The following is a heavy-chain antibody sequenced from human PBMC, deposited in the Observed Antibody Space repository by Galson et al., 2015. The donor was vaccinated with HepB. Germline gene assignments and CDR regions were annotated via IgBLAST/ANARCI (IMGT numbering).Heavy chain of an antibody. V-gene: IGHV1-3*01. J-gene: IGHJ5*02. CDR1: GYTFSDYA. Sequence: SVKVSCKASGYTFSDYAIHWVRQAPGQRLEWMGWITAGNGKTKYSQKFQGRITITRDTSASTVFMELGSLRSEDTAVYYCARGLLRFMELLSGNWFAPWGQGTLVTVSS. CDR3: ARGLLRFMELLSGNWFAP. CDR2: ITAGNGKT. D-gene: IGHD3-3*01.